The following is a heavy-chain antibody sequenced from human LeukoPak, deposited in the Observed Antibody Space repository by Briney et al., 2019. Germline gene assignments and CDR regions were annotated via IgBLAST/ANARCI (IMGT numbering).Heavy chain of an antibody. CDR3: ARDAYSSSWYSDGMDV. D-gene: IGHD6-13*01. CDR2: IYSGGST. V-gene: IGHV3-53*01. J-gene: IGHJ6*02. Sequence: GGFLRLSCAASGFTVSSTYMSWVRQAPGKGLEWVSVIYSGGSTYYADSVKGRFTISRDNSKNTLYLQMNSLRAEDTAVYYCARDAYSSSWYSDGMDVWGQGTTVTVSS. CDR1: GFTVSSTY.